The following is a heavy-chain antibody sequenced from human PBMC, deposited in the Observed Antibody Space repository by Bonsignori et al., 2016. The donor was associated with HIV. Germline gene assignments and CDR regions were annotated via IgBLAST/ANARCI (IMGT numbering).Heavy chain of an antibody. Sequence: VRQMPGKGLEWVSVIYSGGSTYYADSVKGRFTISRDNSKNTLYLQMNSLRAEDTAVYYCARDSRSYYYDSSQAFDIWGQGTMVTVSS. CDR3: ARDSRSYYYDSSQAFDI. J-gene: IGHJ3*02. CDR2: IYSGGST. V-gene: IGHV3-53*01. D-gene: IGHD3-22*01.